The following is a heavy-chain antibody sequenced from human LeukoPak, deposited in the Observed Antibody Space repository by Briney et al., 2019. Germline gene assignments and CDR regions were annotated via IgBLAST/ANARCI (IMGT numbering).Heavy chain of an antibody. J-gene: IGHJ3*02. CDR3: ARPVYCSVTTCTGPLHI. CDR2: VDHVGRS. D-gene: IGHD2-15*01. Sequence: SETLSLTCAVYGASLNNYYWAWIRQSPVKGLEWIGEVDHVGRSRYNPSLKSRLTISVDTSKNQFSLRLSSVTAADTALYFCARPVYCSVTTCTGPLHIWGQGTMVTVSS. CDR1: GASLNNYY. V-gene: IGHV4-34*01.